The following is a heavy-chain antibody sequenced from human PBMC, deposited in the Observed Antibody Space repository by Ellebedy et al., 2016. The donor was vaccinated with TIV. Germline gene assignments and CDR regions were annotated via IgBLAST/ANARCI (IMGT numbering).Heavy chain of an antibody. J-gene: IGHJ4*02. D-gene: IGHD6-6*01. CDR3: ARDVIAARPGDFDY. Sequence: GESLKISCAASGFTFSDYYMSWIRQAPGKGLEWVSYISSSSSTIYYADSVKGRFTISRDNAKNSLYLQMNSLRDEDTAVYYCARDVIAARPGDFDYWGQGTLVTVSS. V-gene: IGHV3-11*04. CDR2: ISSSSSTI. CDR1: GFTFSDYY.